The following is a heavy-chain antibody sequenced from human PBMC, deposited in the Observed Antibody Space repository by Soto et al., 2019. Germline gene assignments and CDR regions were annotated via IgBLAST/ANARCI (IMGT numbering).Heavy chain of an antibody. D-gene: IGHD3-22*01. V-gene: IGHV3-33*01. CDR2: IWYDGSNK. J-gene: IGHJ6*02. CDR1: GFTFSSYG. CDR3: ARVIQIGNYYDDYYGMDV. Sequence: QVQLVESGGGVVQPGRSLRLSCAASGFTFSSYGMHWVRQAPGKGLEGVAVIWYDGSNKYYADAVKGRFTISRDNSKNQLYLQMNSLRAEDTAVYYCARVIQIGNYYDDYYGMDVWGQGTTVTVSS.